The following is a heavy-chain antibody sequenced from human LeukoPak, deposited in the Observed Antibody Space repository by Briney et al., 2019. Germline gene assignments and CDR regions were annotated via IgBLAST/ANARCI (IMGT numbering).Heavy chain of an antibody. CDR3: ARDPGGYWYFDL. D-gene: IGHD3-16*01. CDR2: IFHSEST. CDR1: GGSISSGNYY. Sequence: SETLSLTCTVSGGSISSGNYYWRWIRQHPGKGLEWIGYIFHSESTYYNPSLKSRVTISLDASKNQFSLNLSSVTAADTAVYYCARDPGGYWYFDLWGRGTLVTVSS. J-gene: IGHJ2*01. V-gene: IGHV4-31*03.